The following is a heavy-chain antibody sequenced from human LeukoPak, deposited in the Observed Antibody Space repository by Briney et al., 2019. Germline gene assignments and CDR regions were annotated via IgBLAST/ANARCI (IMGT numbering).Heavy chain of an antibody. CDR1: GGSFSGYY. CDR2: IYYTGTT. D-gene: IGHD4-23*01. V-gene: IGHV4-34*01. Sequence: PSETLSLTCAVHGGSFSGYYWGWIRQPPGKGLESIGSIYYTGTTSYNPSLKSRLTISIDTSKNRFSLKLSSVTAADTAVYYCARVSRDFGGNSYFDYWGQGTLVTVSS. CDR3: ARVSRDFGGNSYFDY. J-gene: IGHJ4*02.